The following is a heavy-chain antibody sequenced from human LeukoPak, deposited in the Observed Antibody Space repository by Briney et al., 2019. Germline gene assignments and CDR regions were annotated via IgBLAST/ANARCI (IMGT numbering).Heavy chain of an antibody. V-gene: IGHV1-18*01. Sequence: ASVKVSCKASGYTFTSYGISWVRQAPGQGLEWTGWISAYNGNTNYAQKLQGRVTMTTDTSTSTAYMELRSLRSDDTAVYYCARDARYCTNGVCYPVRYFQHWGQGTLVTVSS. J-gene: IGHJ1*01. D-gene: IGHD2-8*01. CDR1: GYTFTSYG. CDR2: ISAYNGNT. CDR3: ARDARYCTNGVCYPVRYFQH.